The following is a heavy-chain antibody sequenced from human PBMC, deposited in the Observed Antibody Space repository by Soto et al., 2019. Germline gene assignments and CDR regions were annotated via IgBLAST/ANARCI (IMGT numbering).Heavy chain of an antibody. CDR2: MNPNSGNT. V-gene: IGHV1-8*01. J-gene: IGHJ4*02. CDR1: GYTFTSYD. CDR3: ARGPRNYGTYFDY. D-gene: IGHD1-7*01. Sequence: ASVKVSCKASGYTFTSYDINWVRQATGQGLEWMGWMNPNSGNTGYAQKIQGRVTMTRNTSISTAYIELRSLRSEDTAVYYCARGPRNYGTYFDYWGQGTLVTVSS.